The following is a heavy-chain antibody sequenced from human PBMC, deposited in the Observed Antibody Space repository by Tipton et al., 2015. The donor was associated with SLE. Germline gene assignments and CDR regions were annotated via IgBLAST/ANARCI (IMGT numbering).Heavy chain of an antibody. J-gene: IGHJ3*02. CDR2: INPSGGST. CDR3: ARLMQQLVPDAFDI. CDR1: GYTFTSYG. Sequence: QSGAEVKKPGASVKVSCKASGYTFTSYGISWVRQAPGQGLEWMGIINPSGGSTSYAQKFQGRVTMTRDTSTSTVYMELSSLRSEDTAVYYCARLMQQLVPDAFDIWGQGTMVTVSS. D-gene: IGHD6-13*01. V-gene: IGHV1-46*01.